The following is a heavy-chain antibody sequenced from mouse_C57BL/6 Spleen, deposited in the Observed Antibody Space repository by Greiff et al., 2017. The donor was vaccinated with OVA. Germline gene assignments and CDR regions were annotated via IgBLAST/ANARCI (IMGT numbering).Heavy chain of an antibody. CDR3: ARGAVITTVVATLDFDV. J-gene: IGHJ1*03. D-gene: IGHD1-1*01. CDR1: GYAFSSYW. V-gene: IGHV1-80*01. CDR2: IYPGDGDT. Sequence: QVQLQQSGAELVKPGASVKISCKASGYAFSSYWMNWVKQRPGKGLEWIGQIYPGDGDTNYNGKFKGKATLTADKSSSTAYMQLRSLTSEDPAVYFCARGAVITTVVATLDFDVWGTGTTVTVSS.